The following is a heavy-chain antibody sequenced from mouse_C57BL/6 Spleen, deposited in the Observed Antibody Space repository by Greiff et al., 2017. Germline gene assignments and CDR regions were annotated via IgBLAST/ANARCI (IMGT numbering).Heavy chain of an antibody. CDR3: ARYGSGYETWFAY. V-gene: IGHV14-2*01. Sequence: EVMLVESGAELVKPGASVKLSCTASGFNIKDYYMHWVKQRTEQGLEWIGRLDPEDGETKYAPKFQGKATITADTTSNTAYLQLSSLTSEHTAVYYCARYGSGYETWFAYWGQGTLVAVSA. CDR1: GFNIKDYY. CDR2: LDPEDGET. D-gene: IGHD3-2*02. J-gene: IGHJ3*01.